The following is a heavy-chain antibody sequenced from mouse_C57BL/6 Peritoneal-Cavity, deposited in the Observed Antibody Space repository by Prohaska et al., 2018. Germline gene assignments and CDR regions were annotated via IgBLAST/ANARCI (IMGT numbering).Heavy chain of an antibody. CDR3: ARTLPESFDY. J-gene: IGHJ2*01. CDR2: INPDSSTI. Sequence: EGKLRQSGGGLVQPGASLKLSVAASGIDFSRYWMSRVRRAPGKGLEWIGEINPDSSTINYAPSLKDKCIISRDNAKNTLYLQMSKVRSEDTALYYCARTLPESFDYWGQGTTLTVSS. D-gene: IGHD1-1*01. V-gene: IGHV4-1*01. CDR1: GIDFSRYW.